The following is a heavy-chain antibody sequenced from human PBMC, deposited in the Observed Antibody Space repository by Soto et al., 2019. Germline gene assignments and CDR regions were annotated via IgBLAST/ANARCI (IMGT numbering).Heavy chain of an antibody. CDR3: AREVAGAGPDVFDI. CDR1: GFTSSDYY. J-gene: IGHJ3*02. Sequence: LRLSCAASGFTSSDYYMSWIRQAPGKGLEWVSYISSSGSTIYYADSVKGRFTISRDNAKNSLYLQMNSLRAEDTAVYYCAREVAGAGPDVFDIWAQGTTVTVSS. D-gene: IGHD6-13*01. V-gene: IGHV3-11*01. CDR2: ISSSGSTI.